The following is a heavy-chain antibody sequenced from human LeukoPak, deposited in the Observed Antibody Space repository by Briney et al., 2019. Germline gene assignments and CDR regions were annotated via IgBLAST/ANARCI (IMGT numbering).Heavy chain of an antibody. D-gene: IGHD1-26*01. CDR2: ISSSGDTI. CDR1: RFTFSSYS. V-gene: IGHV3-48*04. Sequence: GGSLRLSCVASRFTFSSYSMNWVRQAPGKGLEWVAFISSSGDTIYYADSVKGRFTISTDNAKKTLYLQMNSLRVEDTAVYYCLTVVETTIAAFDIWGQGTMVTVSS. CDR3: LTVVETTIAAFDI. J-gene: IGHJ3*02.